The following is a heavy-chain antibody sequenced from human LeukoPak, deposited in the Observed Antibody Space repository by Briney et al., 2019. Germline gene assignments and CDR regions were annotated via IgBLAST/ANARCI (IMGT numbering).Heavy chain of an antibody. V-gene: IGHV4-59*08. J-gene: IGHJ3*02. CDR1: GGSISSYY. CDR3: ARLAEPIQRGSDAFDI. D-gene: IGHD2-21*01. Sequence: SETLSLTCTVSGGSISSYYWSWIRQPPGKGLEWIGYIYYSGSTNYNPSLKSRVTISVDTSKNQFSLKLSSVTAADTAVYYCARLAEPIQRGSDAFDIWGQGTMVTVSS. CDR2: IYYSGST.